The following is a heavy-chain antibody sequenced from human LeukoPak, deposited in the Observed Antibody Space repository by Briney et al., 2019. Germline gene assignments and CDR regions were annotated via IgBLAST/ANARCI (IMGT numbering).Heavy chain of an antibody. CDR3: ARAPLGSPAWFDP. Sequence: SQTLSLTCTVSGGSISSGSYYWSWIRQPAGKGLEWIGRIYTSGSTNYNPSLKSRVTISVDTSKNQFSLKLSSVTAADTAVYYCARAPLGSPAWFDPWGQGTLGTVSS. CDR1: GGSISSGSYY. V-gene: IGHV4-61*02. CDR2: IYTSGST. D-gene: IGHD1-26*01. J-gene: IGHJ5*02.